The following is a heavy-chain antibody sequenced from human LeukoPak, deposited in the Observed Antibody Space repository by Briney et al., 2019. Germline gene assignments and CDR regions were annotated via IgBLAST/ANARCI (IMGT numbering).Heavy chain of an antibody. CDR3: ARERYGNSFDY. D-gene: IGHD3-9*01. J-gene: IGHJ4*02. CDR1: GFTFSDYY. Sequence: GGSLRLSCTASGFTFSDYYMSWIRQAPGKGLEWVSYISSSGSTIYYADSVKGRFTISRDNAKNSLYLQMSSLRAEDTAVYYCARERYGNSFDYWGQGTLVTVSS. CDR2: ISSSGSTI. V-gene: IGHV3-11*01.